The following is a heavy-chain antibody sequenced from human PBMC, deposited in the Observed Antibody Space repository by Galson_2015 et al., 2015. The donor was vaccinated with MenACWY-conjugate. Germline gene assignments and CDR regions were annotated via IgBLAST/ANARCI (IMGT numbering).Heavy chain of an antibody. Sequence: IGHISNSGITKYNPSLKSRVTMSVDTSKNQFSLKLSSVTAADTAFYYCARYTVTMSWYFDLWGHGALVTVSS. J-gene: IGHJ2*01. CDR2: ISNSGIT. V-gene: IGHV4-59*10. CDR3: ARYTVTMSWYFDL. D-gene: IGHD4-17*01.